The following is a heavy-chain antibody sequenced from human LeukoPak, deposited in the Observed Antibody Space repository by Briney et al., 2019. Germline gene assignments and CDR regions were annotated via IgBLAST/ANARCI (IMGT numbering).Heavy chain of an antibody. CDR3: AHSAMVREMDYGMDV. V-gene: IGHV2-5*02. D-gene: IGHD3-10*01. CDR1: GFSLSASGVG. CDR2: IYWDDDK. Sequence: CGPTLVKPTQTLTLTCTFSGFSLSASGVGVNWIRQPPGQALEWLALIYWDDDKRYSPSLSSRLTITKDTSKNQVVLTMTNMDPVDTATYYCAHSAMVREMDYGMDVWGKGTTVTVSS. J-gene: IGHJ6*04.